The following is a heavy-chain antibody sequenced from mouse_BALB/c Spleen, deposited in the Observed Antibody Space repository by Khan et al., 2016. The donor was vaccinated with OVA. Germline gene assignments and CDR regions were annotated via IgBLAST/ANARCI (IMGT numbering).Heavy chain of an antibody. D-gene: IGHD1-1*01. Sequence: QVQLQQSGAELMKPGASVKISCKVTGYTFSSYWIEWVKQRPGHGLEWIGEILPGSGRNNYNEKFKGKATFTADTSSNTAYMQLSNLTSDGSAVYYCARGNYYGSSSWFGYWGQGTLVTVSA. CDR3: ARGNYYGSSSWFGY. CDR1: GYTFSSYW. CDR2: ILPGSGRN. J-gene: IGHJ3*01. V-gene: IGHV1-9*01.